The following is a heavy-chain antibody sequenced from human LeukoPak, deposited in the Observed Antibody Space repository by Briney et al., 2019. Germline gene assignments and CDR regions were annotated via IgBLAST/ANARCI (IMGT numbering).Heavy chain of an antibody. J-gene: IGHJ2*01. D-gene: IGHD2-15*01. CDR2: IYHSGST. CDR3: ARDPRYCSGGSCYLNWMYFDL. V-gene: IGHV4-4*02. Sequence: SETLSLTCAVSGGSISSSNWWNWVRQPPGKGLEWIGQIYHSGSTNYNPSLKTRVTISVDRSKSQFSLNLTSVTAADTAVYYCARDPRYCSGGSCYLNWMYFDLWGRGTLVTVSS. CDR1: GGSISSSNW.